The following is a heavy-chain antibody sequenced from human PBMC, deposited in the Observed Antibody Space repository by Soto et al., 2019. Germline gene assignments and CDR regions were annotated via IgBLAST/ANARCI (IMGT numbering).Heavy chain of an antibody. CDR2: IDPSDSYT. J-gene: IGHJ6*02. CDR3: ARHEGSSSRYYGMDV. D-gene: IGHD6-6*01. Sequence: PGESLKISCKVSGYSFTSYWISWVRQMPGKGLEWMGRIDPSDSYTNYSPSFPGHVTISADKSISTAYLQWSSLKASDTAMYYCARHEGSSSRYYGMDVWGQGTTVTVSS. CDR1: GYSFTSYW. V-gene: IGHV5-10-1*01.